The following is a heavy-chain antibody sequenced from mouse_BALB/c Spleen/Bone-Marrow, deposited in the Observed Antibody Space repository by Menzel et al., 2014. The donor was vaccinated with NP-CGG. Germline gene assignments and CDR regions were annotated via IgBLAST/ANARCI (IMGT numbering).Heavy chain of an antibody. CDR1: GFTFSNYG. D-gene: IGHD1-3*01. CDR3: ARLTPDYAMDY. J-gene: IGHJ4*01. Sequence: VQLKDSGGDLVKPGGSLKLSCAASGFTFSNYGMSWVRQTPDKRLEWVATISSDGSYTYFPDSVKGRFTISRDNAKNTLYLQMNSLKSEDAAMYYCARLTPDYAMDYWGQGTSVTVSS. CDR2: ISSDGSYT. V-gene: IGHV5-6*01.